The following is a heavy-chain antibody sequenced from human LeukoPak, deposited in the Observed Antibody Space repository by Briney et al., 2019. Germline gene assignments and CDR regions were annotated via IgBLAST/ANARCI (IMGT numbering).Heavy chain of an antibody. CDR2: VSSDGNIK. J-gene: IGHJ4*02. Sequence: PGRSLRLSCAASGFTFNKFPMHWVRQAPGKGLEWMAAVSSDGNIKNYADSVKGRFTISRGNSKNTLYLQMSSLSPEDAAVYYCARGDGGEVDHWGQGTLVTVSS. V-gene: IGHV3-30-3*01. CDR3: ARGDGGEVDH. D-gene: IGHD3-16*01. CDR1: GFTFNKFP.